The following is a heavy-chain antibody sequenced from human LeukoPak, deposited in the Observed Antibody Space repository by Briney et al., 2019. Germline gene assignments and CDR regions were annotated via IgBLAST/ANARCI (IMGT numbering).Heavy chain of an antibody. CDR3: ARDIVVVPAAPLDYYYYYMDV. Sequence: SVKLSCKASGGTFSSYAISWVRQAPGQGLEWMGGIIPIFGTANYAQKFQGRVTITADESTSTAYMELSSLRSEDTAVYYCARDIVVVPAAPLDYYYYYMDVWGKGTTVTVSS. CDR2: IIPIFGTA. CDR1: GGTFSSYA. J-gene: IGHJ6*03. D-gene: IGHD2-2*01. V-gene: IGHV1-69*01.